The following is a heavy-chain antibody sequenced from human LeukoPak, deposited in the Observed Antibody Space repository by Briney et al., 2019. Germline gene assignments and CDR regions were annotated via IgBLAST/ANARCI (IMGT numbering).Heavy chain of an antibody. J-gene: IGHJ4*02. CDR1: GGSISSGGYY. CDR3: ARQARTALNYFDY. D-gene: IGHD6-6*01. V-gene: IGHV4-31*03. Sequence: SQTLSLTCTVSGGSISSGGYYWSWIRQHPGKGLEWIGYIYYSGSTYYNPSLKSRVTISVDTSKNQFSLKLSSVTAADTAVYYCARQARTALNYFDYWGQGTLVTVSP. CDR2: IYYSGST.